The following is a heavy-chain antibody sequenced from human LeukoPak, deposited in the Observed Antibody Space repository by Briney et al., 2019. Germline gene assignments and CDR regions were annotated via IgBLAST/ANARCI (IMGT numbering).Heavy chain of an antibody. J-gene: IGHJ4*02. CDR3: AGADGYSQ. CDR1: AGTFSSYA. Sequence: SMKLASKASAGTFSSYAISWVRQAAGHVLEWMGGIIPIFGTANYAQKFQGRVTITTDESASTAYMALSSLRSEDTAVYYCAGADGYSQWGQGTLVTVSS. D-gene: IGHD5-24*01. V-gene: IGHV1-69*05. CDR2: IIPIFGTA.